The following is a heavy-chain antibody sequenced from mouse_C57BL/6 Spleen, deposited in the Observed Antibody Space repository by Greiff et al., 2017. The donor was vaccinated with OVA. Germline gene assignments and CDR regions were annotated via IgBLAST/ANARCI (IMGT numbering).Heavy chain of an antibody. V-gene: IGHV1-74*01. CDR2: IHPSDSDT. CDR3: AREGVYYGYDGDFDY. Sequence: QVQLQQPGAELVKPGASVKVSCKASGYTFTSYWMHWVKQRPGQGLEWIGRIHPSDSDTNYNQKFKGKATLTVDKSSSTAYMQLSSLTSEDSAVYYCAREGVYYGYDGDFDYWGQGTTLTVSS. J-gene: IGHJ2*01. CDR1: GYTFTSYW. D-gene: IGHD2-2*01.